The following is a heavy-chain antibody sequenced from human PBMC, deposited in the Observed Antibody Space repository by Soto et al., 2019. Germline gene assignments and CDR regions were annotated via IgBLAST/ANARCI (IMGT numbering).Heavy chain of an antibody. D-gene: IGHD2-21*02. J-gene: IGHJ5*02. CDR3: AVLGDTPSGWFDP. CDR1: GGSISSYY. Sequence: SETLSLTCTVSGGSISSYYWSWIRQPPGKGLEWIGYIYYSGSTNYNPSLKSRVTISVDTSKNQFSLKLSSVTAADTAVYYCAVLGDTPSGWFDPWGQGTLVTVSS. CDR2: IYYSGST. V-gene: IGHV4-59*01.